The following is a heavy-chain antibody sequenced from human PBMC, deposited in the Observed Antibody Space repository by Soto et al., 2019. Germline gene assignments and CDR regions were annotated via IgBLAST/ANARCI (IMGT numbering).Heavy chain of an antibody. J-gene: IGHJ4*02. D-gene: IGHD1-26*01. CDR2: INPSGGSA. Sequence: ASVKVSCKASGYTFTSYYMHWVRQAPGQGLEWMTIINPSGGSASYAQKIQGRVTMTRDTSTSTVYMELSSLRSEDTAVYYCATGWATSHFDYWGQGTLVTVSS. CDR3: ATGWATSHFDY. V-gene: IGHV1-46*03. CDR1: GYTFTSYY.